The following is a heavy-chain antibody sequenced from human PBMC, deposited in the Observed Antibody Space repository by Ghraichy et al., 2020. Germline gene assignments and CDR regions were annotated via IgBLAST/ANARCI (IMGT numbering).Heavy chain of an antibody. CDR1: GFTFSSYW. Sequence: GGSLRLSCAASGFTFSSYWMSWVRQAPGKGLEWVANIKQDGSEKYYVDSVKGRFTISRDNAKNSLYLQMNSLRAEGTAVYYCARDRNAAAGTVYVGMDVWGKGTTVTVSS. D-gene: IGHD6-13*01. CDR3: ARDRNAAAGTVYVGMDV. V-gene: IGHV3-7*03. CDR2: IKQDGSEK. J-gene: IGHJ6*03.